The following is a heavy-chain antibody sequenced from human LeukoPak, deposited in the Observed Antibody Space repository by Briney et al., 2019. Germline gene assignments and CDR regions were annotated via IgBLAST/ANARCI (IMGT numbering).Heavy chain of an antibody. J-gene: IGHJ4*02. D-gene: IGHD3-22*01. CDR3: ARDLMIVMVEEEGSADY. Sequence: PGGSLRLSCAASGFTFSSYSMNWVRQAPGKGLEWVSYISSSGSSIYYADSVKGRFTISRDNAKNSVYLQMNSLRAEDTAVYYCARDLMIVMVEEEGSADYWGQGTLVTVSS. CDR1: GFTFSSYS. CDR2: ISSSGSSI. V-gene: IGHV3-48*04.